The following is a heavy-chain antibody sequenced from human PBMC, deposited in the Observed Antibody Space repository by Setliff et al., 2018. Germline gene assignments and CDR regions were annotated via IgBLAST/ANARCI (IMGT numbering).Heavy chain of an antibody. CDR2: IYSGST. CDR1: GYSISSGYY. J-gene: IGHJ6*02. D-gene: IGHD2-2*01. CDR3: ARERGLGYCSSTSCRCYYYGMDA. Sequence: SETLSLTCAVSGYSISSGYYWGWIRQAPGKGLEWIGSIYSGSTNYNPSLKSRVTISVDTSKNQFSLKLSSVTAADTAVYYCARERGLGYCSSTSCRCYYYGMDAWGQGTTVTVSS. V-gene: IGHV4-38-2*02.